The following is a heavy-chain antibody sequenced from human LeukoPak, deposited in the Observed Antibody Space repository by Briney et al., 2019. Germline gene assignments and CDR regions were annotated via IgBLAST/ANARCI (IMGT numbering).Heavy chain of an antibody. V-gene: IGHV3-7*01. CDR3: VTKEPSTSGWSY. Sequence: GGSLRLSCAASGFPFNSYWTAWVRQAPGKGLEWVANIKEDGSEKNYVDSVKGRFTISRDNAENSVYLQMNDLRAEDTGVYYCVTKEPSTSGWSYWGQGTLVTVSS. CDR2: IKEDGSEK. D-gene: IGHD6-19*01. J-gene: IGHJ4*02. CDR1: GFPFNSYW.